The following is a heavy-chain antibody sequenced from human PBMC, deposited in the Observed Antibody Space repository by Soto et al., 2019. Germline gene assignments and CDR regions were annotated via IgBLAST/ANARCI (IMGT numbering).Heavy chain of an antibody. V-gene: IGHV4-39*01. Sequence: SETLSLTCTVSGDSISSSNYFWGWIRQPPGKGLEWIGTIFYSGSTYYNPSLKSRVTISVDTSKNQFSLKLTSVTAADTAMYYCARRYGWLYFDYWGQGSLVTVSS. D-gene: IGHD3-10*01. J-gene: IGHJ4*02. CDR1: GDSISSSNYF. CDR2: IFYSGST. CDR3: ARRYGWLYFDY.